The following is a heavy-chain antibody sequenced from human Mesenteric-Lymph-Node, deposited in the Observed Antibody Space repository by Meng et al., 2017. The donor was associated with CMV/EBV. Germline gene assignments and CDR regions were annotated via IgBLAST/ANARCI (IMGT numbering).Heavy chain of an antibody. D-gene: IGHD1-26*01. CDR2: IGATINYI. Sequence: GESLKISCEASSGFTFNIYTMNWVRQAPGKGLEWVSSIGATINYIYYADSVKGRFTIYRDNAKNSVYLQMNNLRAEDTAMYYCAGWKGFEWELKGHWFDPWGQGTLVTVSS. CDR1: GFTFNIYT. V-gene: IGHV3-21*01. J-gene: IGHJ5*02. CDR3: AGWKGFEWELKGHWFDP.